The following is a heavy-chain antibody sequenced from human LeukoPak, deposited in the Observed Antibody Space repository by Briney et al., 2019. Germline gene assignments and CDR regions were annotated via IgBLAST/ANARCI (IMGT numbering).Heavy chain of an antibody. CDR2: ITSSSSAI. V-gene: IGHV3-48*01. J-gene: IGHJ4*02. CDR3: ARGTYSYGDY. Sequence: GGSLRLSCAASGFTFSTYSMNWVRQAPGKGLEWVSHITSSSSAIYYADSVKGRFTISRDNSKNTLYLQMNSLRAEDTAVYYCARGTYSYGDYWGQGTLVTVSS. CDR1: GFTFSTYS. D-gene: IGHD5-18*01.